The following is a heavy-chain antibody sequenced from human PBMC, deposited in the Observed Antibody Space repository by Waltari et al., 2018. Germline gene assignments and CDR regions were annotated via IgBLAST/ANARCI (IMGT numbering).Heavy chain of an antibody. V-gene: IGHV3-23*01. Sequence: EVQLLESGGGLVQPGGSLRLSCAASGFTFSSYAMSWVRQAPGKGLECVSGISGSGGSTYYADSVKGRFTIFRDNSKTALYLQMISLRAEETAVYYCARLVARGGSSWYLPWFDPWGQGTLVTVSS. CDR1: GFTFSSYA. CDR3: ARLVARGGSSWYLPWFDP. CDR2: ISGSGGST. D-gene: IGHD6-13*01. J-gene: IGHJ5*02.